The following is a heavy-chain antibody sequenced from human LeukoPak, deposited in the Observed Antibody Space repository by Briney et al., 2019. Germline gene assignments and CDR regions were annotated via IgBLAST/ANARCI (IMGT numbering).Heavy chain of an antibody. Sequence: PGGSLRLSCAASGFTFSSYAMSWVRQAPGKGLEWVSAISGSGGSTYYADSVKGRFTISRDNSKNTLYLQMNSLGAEDTAVYYCAKDVYDYVWGSYRFRFDYWGQGTLVTVSS. J-gene: IGHJ4*02. V-gene: IGHV3-23*01. CDR1: GFTFSSYA. CDR3: AKDVYDYVWGSYRFRFDY. D-gene: IGHD3-16*02. CDR2: ISGSGGST.